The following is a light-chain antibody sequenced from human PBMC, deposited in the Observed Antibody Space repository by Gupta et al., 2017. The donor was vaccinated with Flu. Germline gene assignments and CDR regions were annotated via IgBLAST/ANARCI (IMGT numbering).Light chain of an antibody. J-gene: IGLJ2*01. V-gene: IGLV2-8*01. CDR3: SSYAGSNNLV. CDR2: EVS. CDR1: SSDVGGYNY. Sequence: QSALTPPPSASRSPGQSVPLPCTGTSSDVGGYNYVSWYQQHPGKAPKLMIYEVSKRPSGVPDRSSGSKSGNTASLTVSGLQAEDEADYYCSSYAGSNNLVFGGGTKLTVL.